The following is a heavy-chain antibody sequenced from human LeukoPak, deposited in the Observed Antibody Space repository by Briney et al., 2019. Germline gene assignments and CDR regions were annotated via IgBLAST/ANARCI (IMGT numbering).Heavy chain of an antibody. J-gene: IGHJ6*03. CDR3: ARGGRCTNGVCSLWYYYYYMDV. CDR1: GFTFSSYS. CDR2: INSKSDDI. V-gene: IGHV3-48*01. D-gene: IGHD2-8*01. Sequence: GGSLRLSCAASGFTFSSYSMNWVRQAPGKGLEWLSYINSKSDDIYHADSVKGRFTVSRDNAKNSLFLQMNSLRAEDTAVYYCARGGRCTNGVCSLWYYYYYMDVWGKGTTVTVSS.